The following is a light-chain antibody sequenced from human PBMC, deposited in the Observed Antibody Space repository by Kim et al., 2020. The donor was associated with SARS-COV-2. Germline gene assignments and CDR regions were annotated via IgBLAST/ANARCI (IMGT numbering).Light chain of an antibody. CDR2: GAS. CDR1: QSVTSSY. J-gene: IGKJ1*01. CDR3: QHYGSSLWT. Sequence: EIVLTQSPGTLSLSPGERATLSCRASQSVTSSYLAWYQQKPGQAPRLLIHGASSRATGIPDRFSGSGSGTDFTLTISRLEPEDFAVYYCQHYGSSLWTFGQGTKVEI. V-gene: IGKV3-20*01.